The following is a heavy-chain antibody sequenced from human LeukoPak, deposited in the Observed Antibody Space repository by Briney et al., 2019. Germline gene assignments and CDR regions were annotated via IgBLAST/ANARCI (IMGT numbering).Heavy chain of an antibody. CDR3: ARTVIVVVPAAPFDY. D-gene: IGHD2-2*01. V-gene: IGHV1-18*01. J-gene: IGHJ4*02. Sequence: ASVKVSCKASGYTFTSYGISWVRQAPGQGLEWMGWISAYNGNTNYAQKLQGRVTMTTDTSTSTAYMELRSLRSDDTAVYYCARTVIVVVPAAPFDYWGQGTLVTVSS. CDR2: ISAYNGNT. CDR1: GYTFTSYG.